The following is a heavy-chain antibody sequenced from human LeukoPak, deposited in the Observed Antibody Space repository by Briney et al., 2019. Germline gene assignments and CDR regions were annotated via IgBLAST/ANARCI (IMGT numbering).Heavy chain of an antibody. Sequence: PSETLSLTCAVYGGSFSGYYWSWIRQPPGKGLEWIGEINHSGSTNYNPSLKSRGTISVDTSKNQFSLKLSSVTAADTAVYYCARGRRITMVRGVGSFDYWGQGTLVTVSS. CDR1: GGSFSGYY. CDR2: INHSGST. J-gene: IGHJ4*02. V-gene: IGHV4-34*01. D-gene: IGHD3-10*01. CDR3: ARGRRITMVRGVGSFDY.